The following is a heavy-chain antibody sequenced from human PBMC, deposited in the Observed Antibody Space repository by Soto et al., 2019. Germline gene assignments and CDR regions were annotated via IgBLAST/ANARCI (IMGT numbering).Heavy chain of an antibody. J-gene: IGHJ4*02. Sequence: QVQLVQSGAEVKKPGSSVKVSCKASGGTFSSYPISWVRQAPGQGLEWMGGISPIFGAGNFAQKFQGRVTITADESTSTAFMELSRLRSEDTAVYYCARGSVAGVSMIAAFDYWGQGNLVTVSS. CDR1: GGTFSSYP. D-gene: IGHD6-19*01. CDR3: ARGSVAGVSMIAAFDY. V-gene: IGHV1-69*12. CDR2: ISPIFGAG.